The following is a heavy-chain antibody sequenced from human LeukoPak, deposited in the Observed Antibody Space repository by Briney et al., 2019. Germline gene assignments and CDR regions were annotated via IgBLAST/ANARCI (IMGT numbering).Heavy chain of an antibody. CDR2: ITTNGETT. CDR3: AKLWEPD. J-gene: IGHJ4*02. Sequence: PGGSLRLSCAASGFTFDSYAMNWVRQPPGKGLEWVSTITTNGETTHYADSVKGRFTISRDSSKNTVYLQMNSLRVEDTAIYYCAKLWEPDWGQGSLVSVSS. CDR1: GFTFDSYA. V-gene: IGHV3-23*01. D-gene: IGHD1-26*01.